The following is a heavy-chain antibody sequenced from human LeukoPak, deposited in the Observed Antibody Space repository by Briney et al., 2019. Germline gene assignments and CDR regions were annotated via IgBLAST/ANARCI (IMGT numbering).Heavy chain of an antibody. CDR3: AKYYYGSGSYAFDT. J-gene: IGHJ3*02. V-gene: IGHV3-30*02. Sequence: SGGSLRLSCAASGFNFNQHGMHWVRQTPGKGLEWVTFTRFDGTHKYYTDSVKGRFTISRDNSRNTLYLQMDSLRADDTAVYYCAKYYYGSGSYAFDTWGQGTMVTVSS. D-gene: IGHD3-10*01. CDR1: GFNFNQHG. CDR2: TRFDGTHK.